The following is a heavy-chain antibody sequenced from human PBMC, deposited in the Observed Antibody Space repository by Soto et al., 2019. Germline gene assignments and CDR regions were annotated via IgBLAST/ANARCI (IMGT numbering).Heavy chain of an antibody. D-gene: IGHD3-16*02. V-gene: IGHV4-61*01. CDR3: ASRSLDYDYVWGSYLHFDY. CDR1: GGSVSSGSYY. CDR2: IYYSGST. Sequence: QVQLQESGPGLVKPSETLSLTCTVSGGSVSSGSYYWSWIRQPPGKGLEWIGYIYYSGSTNYNPSLKSRVTISVETSKKQFSLKLSSVTAADTAVYYCASRSLDYDYVWGSYLHFDYWGQGTLVTVSS. J-gene: IGHJ4*02.